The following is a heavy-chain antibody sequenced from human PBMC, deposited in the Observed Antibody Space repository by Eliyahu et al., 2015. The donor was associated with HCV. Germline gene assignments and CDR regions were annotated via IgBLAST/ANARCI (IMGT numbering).Heavy chain of an antibody. CDR3: ARDGGYYYDSSGYYGKNHDAFDI. CDR2: IYTSGST. J-gene: IGHJ3*02. Sequence: AGKGLEWIGRIYTSGSTNYNPSLKSRVTISVDTSKNQFSLKLSSVTAADTAVYYCARDGGYYYDSSGYYGKNHDAFDIWGQGTMVTVSS. D-gene: IGHD3-22*01. V-gene: IGHV4-61*02.